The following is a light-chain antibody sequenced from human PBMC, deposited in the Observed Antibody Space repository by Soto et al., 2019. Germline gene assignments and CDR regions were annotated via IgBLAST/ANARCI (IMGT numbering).Light chain of an antibody. CDR3: QTWGTGPVV. Sequence: QLVLTQSPSASASLGASVKLTCTLSSGHSSYAIAWHQQQPEKGPRYLMKLNSDGSHSKGDGIPDRFSGSSSGAERYLTISRLQSEDDAYYYCQTWGTGPVVLGGGTKLTVL. V-gene: IGLV4-69*01. CDR2: LNSDGSH. CDR1: SGHSSYA. J-gene: IGLJ2*01.